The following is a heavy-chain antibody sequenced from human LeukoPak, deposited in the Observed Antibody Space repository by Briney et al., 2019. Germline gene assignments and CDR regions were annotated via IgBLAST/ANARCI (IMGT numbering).Heavy chain of an antibody. D-gene: IGHD3-22*01. CDR1: GFTVSSKY. CDR2: IYSGGST. V-gene: IGHV3-66*01. J-gene: IGHJ4*02. Sequence: GGSLRLSCAASGFTVSSKYMSWVRQAPGEGLEWVSAIYSGGSTYYADSVKGRFTISRYNSTNTGYLQRNSLRAEDTAVYSCVRDCSASGSDYYNLGYWGQGTLVTVAS. CDR3: VRDCSASGSDYYNLGY.